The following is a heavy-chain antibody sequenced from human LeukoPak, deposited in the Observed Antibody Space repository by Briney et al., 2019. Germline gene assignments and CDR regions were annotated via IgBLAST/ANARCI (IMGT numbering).Heavy chain of an antibody. D-gene: IGHD5-12*01. CDR2: INGDGDST. J-gene: IGHJ4*02. Sequence: GGSLRLSCVASGFTFSTYWMYWVRQAPGKGLVWVSRINGDGDSTSYADSVKGRFTTSRDNTKNTLYLQMNSVRAEDTAVYYCARTSWLHLDYWGQGTLVTVSS. V-gene: IGHV3-74*01. CDR3: ARTSWLHLDY. CDR1: GFTFSTYW.